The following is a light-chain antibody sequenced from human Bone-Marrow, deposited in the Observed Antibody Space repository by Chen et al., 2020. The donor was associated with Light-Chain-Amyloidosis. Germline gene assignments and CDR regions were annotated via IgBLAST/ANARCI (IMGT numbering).Light chain of an antibody. CDR2: GGS. J-gene: IGKJ4*01. CDR1: QSVTYNS. Sequence: EIVLTQSPGTLSLSPGERATLSCKTSQSVTYNSLAWYQQKPGQAPRLLIYGGSSRATDIPDRFSGSGSGTDVTLTISRLEPEYFAVYYCQHYGRSLTFGGGTKVEIQ. CDR3: QHYGRSLT. V-gene: IGKV3-20*01.